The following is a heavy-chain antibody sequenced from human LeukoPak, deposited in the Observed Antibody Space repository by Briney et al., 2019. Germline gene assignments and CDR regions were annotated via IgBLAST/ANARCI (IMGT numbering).Heavy chain of an antibody. CDR2: ISGSGGST. Sequence: GGSLRLSCAASGFTFSSYAMSWVRQAPGKGLEWVSAISGSGGSTYYADSVKGRFTISRDNSKNTLYLQMNSLRAEDTAVYYCAKDLVLGSWMTTVTTSFDYWGQGTLVTVSS. CDR3: AKDLVLGSWMTTVTTSFDY. V-gene: IGHV3-23*01. D-gene: IGHD4-17*01. J-gene: IGHJ4*02. CDR1: GFTFSSYA.